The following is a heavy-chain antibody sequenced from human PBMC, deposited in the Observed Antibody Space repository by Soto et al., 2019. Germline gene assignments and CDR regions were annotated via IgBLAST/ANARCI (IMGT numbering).Heavy chain of an antibody. CDR1: GYIFTSYS. V-gene: IGHV1-3*04. D-gene: IGHD2-2*01. J-gene: IGHJ5*02. Sequence: ASVKVSCKAFGYIFTSYSIHWVRQAPGQRLEWMGWINTDNGKTRDSQKFQDRVTLTRDTSANTAYMGVSSLKPEDTAVYYCARAGNCTSTTCFSGWLDPWGQGTLVTVSS. CDR2: INTDNGKT. CDR3: ARAGNCTSTTCFSGWLDP.